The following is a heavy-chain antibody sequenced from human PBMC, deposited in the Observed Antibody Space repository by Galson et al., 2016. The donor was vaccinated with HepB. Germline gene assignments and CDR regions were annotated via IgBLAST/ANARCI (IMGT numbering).Heavy chain of an antibody. Sequence: SVKVSCKASEYTFTRYGISWVRQAPGQGLEWMGWISGYTGNTNSAQKFQGRVSMTIDTSTSTAYMELRSLRTDGTAVYFCARELIQGVVNYDSNYAMDVWGKGTTVTVSA. J-gene: IGHJ6*04. CDR3: ARELIQGVVNYDSNYAMDV. CDR2: ISGYTGNT. V-gene: IGHV1-18*01. CDR1: EYTFTRYG. D-gene: IGHD2-21*01.